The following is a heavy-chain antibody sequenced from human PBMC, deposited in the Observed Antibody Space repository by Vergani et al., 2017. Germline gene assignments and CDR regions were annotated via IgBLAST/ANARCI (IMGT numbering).Heavy chain of an antibody. D-gene: IGHD5-12*01. J-gene: IGHJ4*02. V-gene: IGHV4-59*01. Sequence: QVQLQESGPGLVKPSETLSLTCTVSGGSISSYYWSWIRQPPGKGLEWIGYIYYSGSTNYNPSLKSRVTISVDTSKNQFSLKLSSVTAADTAVYYCARVNDDIVATTFDYWGQGTLVTVSS. CDR2: IYYSGST. CDR1: GGSISSYY. CDR3: ARVNDDIVATTFDY.